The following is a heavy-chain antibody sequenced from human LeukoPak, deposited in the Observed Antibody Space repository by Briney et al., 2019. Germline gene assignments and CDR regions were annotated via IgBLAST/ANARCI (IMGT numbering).Heavy chain of an antibody. J-gene: IGHJ3*02. CDR1: GFTFNSYA. D-gene: IGHD3-10*01. Sequence: GRSLRLSCAASGFTFNSYAMHWVRQAPGKGLEWVAVISYDGSNKYYADSVKGRFTISRDNSKNTLYLQMNSLRAEDTAVYYCARDPSPPRITMVRGARDAFDIWGQGTMVTVSS. CDR3: ARDPSPPRITMVRGARDAFDI. CDR2: ISYDGSNK. V-gene: IGHV3-30-3*01.